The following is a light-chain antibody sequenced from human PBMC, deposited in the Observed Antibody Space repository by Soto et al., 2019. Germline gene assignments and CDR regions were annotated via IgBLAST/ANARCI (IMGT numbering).Light chain of an antibody. J-gene: IGKJ5*01. Sequence: EIVMTQSPATLSVSPGERATLSCRASQSVSSNLAWYQQKPGQAPRLLIYDASNRATGIPARFSGSGSGTDFTLTISSLEPEDFAVYYCQQRSTSPFGQGKRLDTK. CDR1: QSVSSN. CDR3: QQRSTSP. V-gene: IGKV3-11*01. CDR2: DAS.